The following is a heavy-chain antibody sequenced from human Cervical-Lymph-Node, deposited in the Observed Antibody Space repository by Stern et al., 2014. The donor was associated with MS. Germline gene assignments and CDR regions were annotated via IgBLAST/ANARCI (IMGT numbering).Heavy chain of an antibody. D-gene: IGHD3/OR15-3a*01. CDR1: GFTVSSYW. Sequence: EVQLVESGGGLVQPGGSLRLSCVASGFTVSSYWMHWVRQGPERGPEWVARINGDGSSKTYAAAVKGRFTIARDNAKNTLNLQMSSLRGEDTAMYYCVRDTYDMSLLLGWTGGMDVWGQGTTVTVSS. V-gene: IGHV3-74*03. J-gene: IGHJ6*02. CDR2: INGDGSSK. CDR3: VRDTYDMSLLLGWTGGMDV.